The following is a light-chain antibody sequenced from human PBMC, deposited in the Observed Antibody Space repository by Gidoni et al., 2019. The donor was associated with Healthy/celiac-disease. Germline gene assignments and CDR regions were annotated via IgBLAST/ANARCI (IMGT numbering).Light chain of an antibody. V-gene: IGKV1-5*03. Sequence: DIQMTQSPSTLSASVGDRVTITCRASQSISSWLAWYQQKPVKAPTLLIYKASSLESEVPSRFSGSGSGTEFTLTISSLQPDDFATYYCQQYNSYWTFGQGTKVEIK. CDR3: QQYNSYWT. CDR2: KAS. CDR1: QSISSW. J-gene: IGKJ1*01.